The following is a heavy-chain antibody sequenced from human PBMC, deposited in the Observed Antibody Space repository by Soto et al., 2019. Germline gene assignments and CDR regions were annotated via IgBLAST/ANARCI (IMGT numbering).Heavy chain of an antibody. J-gene: IGHJ6*02. CDR1: GFTFSSYA. D-gene: IGHD1-1*01. V-gene: IGHV3-30-3*01. CDR3: ARDLGRGGTTGYYYYGMDV. CDR2: ISYDGSNK. Sequence: QVQLVESGGGVVQPGRSLRLSCAASGFTFSSYAMHWVRQAPGKGLEWVAVISYDGSNKYYADSVKGRFTISRDNSKNTLYLQMNSLRAEDTAVYYCARDLGRGGTTGYYYYGMDVWGQGTTVTVSS.